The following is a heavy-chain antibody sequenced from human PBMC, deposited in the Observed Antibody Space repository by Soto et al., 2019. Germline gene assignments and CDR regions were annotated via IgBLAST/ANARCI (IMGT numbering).Heavy chain of an antibody. CDR2: ISNDGSNE. Sequence: GGSLRLSCAGSGFTFRWFGMNWVRQAPGKGLEWVARISNDGSNEYYVDSVKGRFTISRDNSKNTLYLQMDSLRAEDTAVYYCAKGEVRGIIPPYFDYRGLGTLVTVSS. CDR1: GFTFRWFG. CDR3: AKGEVRGIIPPYFDY. J-gene: IGHJ4*02. V-gene: IGHV3-30*18. D-gene: IGHD3-10*01.